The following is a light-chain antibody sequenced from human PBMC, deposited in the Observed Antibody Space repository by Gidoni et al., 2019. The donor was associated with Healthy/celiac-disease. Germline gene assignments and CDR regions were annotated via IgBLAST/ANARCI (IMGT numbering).Light chain of an antibody. CDR3: QQSYSTPLT. J-gene: IGKJ4*01. CDR1: QSISSY. Sequence: DLQLTPSPSSLSASVGDRVTITCRASQSISSYLHWYQQKPGKAPKLLIYAASSLQSGVPSRFSGSGSGTDFTLTISSLQPEDFATYYCQQSYSTPLTFXGXTKVEIK. CDR2: AAS. V-gene: IGKV1-39*01.